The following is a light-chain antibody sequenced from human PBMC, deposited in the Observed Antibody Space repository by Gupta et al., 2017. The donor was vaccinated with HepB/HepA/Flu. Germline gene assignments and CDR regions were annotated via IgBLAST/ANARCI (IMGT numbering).Light chain of an antibody. Sequence: SVLTQPPSASGTPGQRVTISCSGSTSDIGGKTVHWYQQLPGTAPNLLIYTNNQRPSGVPDRFSGSKSGTSASLAISGLQADDEATYYCAAWHGSLSGWVFGGGTELTVL. CDR3: AAWHGSLSGWV. CDR2: TNN. V-gene: IGLV1-44*01. J-gene: IGLJ3*02. CDR1: TSDIGGKT.